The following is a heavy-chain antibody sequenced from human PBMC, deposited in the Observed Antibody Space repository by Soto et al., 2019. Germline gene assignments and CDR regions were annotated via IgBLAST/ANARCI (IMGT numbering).Heavy chain of an antibody. CDR3: ARGQIGLRYFDWAFDI. CDR2: IIPIFGTA. D-gene: IGHD3-9*01. Sequence: SVKVSCKASGGTFSSYAISWVRQAPGQGLEWMGGIIPIFGTANYARKFQGRVTITADESTSTAYMELSSLRSEDTAVYYCARGQIGLRYFDWAFDIWGQGTMVTVSS. V-gene: IGHV1-69*13. CDR1: GGTFSSYA. J-gene: IGHJ3*02.